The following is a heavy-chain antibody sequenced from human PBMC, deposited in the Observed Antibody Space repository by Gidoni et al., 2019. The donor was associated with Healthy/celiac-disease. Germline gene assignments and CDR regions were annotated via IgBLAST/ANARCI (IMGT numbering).Heavy chain of an antibody. CDR3: ARLGYYGSGSYLLPYYYYGMDV. CDR1: GYTFTSYD. CDR2: MNPNSGNT. D-gene: IGHD3-10*01. J-gene: IGHJ6*02. V-gene: IGHV1-8*01. Sequence: QVQLVQSGAEVKKPGASVKVSCKASGYTFTSYDINWVRKATGQGLEWMGWMNPNSGNTGYAQKFQGRVTMTRNTSISTAYMELSSLRSEDTAVYYCARLGYYGSGSYLLPYYYYGMDVWGQGTTVTVSS.